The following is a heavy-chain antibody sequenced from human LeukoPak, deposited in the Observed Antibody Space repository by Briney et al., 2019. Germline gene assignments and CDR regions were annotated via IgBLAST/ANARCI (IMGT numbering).Heavy chain of an antibody. V-gene: IGHV4-39*02. CDR2: FDYSGST. CDR3: DGVTVAAAT. D-gene: IGHD6-19*01. J-gene: IGHJ5*02. Sequence: SETLSLTCTLSGVSFSSGRYYAGWIRQPPGKGLEWIGSFDYSGSTYYNPSLKSRVAISVDTSNNRFSLVLNSVTDADTAVYYCDGVTVAAATWGPGTLVAVSS. CDR1: GVSFSSGRYY.